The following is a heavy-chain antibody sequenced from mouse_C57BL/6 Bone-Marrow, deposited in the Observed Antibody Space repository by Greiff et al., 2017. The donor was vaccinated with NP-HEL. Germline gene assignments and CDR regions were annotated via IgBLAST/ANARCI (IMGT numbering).Heavy chain of an antibody. V-gene: IGHV1-55*01. J-gene: IGHJ4*01. CDR1: GYTFTSYW. Sequence: QVQLQQPGAEFVKPGASVKMSCKASGYTFTSYWITWVKQRPGQGLEWIGDIYPGSGSTNYNEKFKSKATLTVDTSSSTAYMQLSSLTSEDSAVYYCAREGYYGRHYAMDYWGQGTSVTVSS. CDR2: IYPGSGST. D-gene: IGHD1-1*01. CDR3: AREGYYGRHYAMDY.